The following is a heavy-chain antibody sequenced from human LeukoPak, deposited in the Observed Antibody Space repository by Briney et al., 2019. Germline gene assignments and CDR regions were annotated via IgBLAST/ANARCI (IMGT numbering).Heavy chain of an antibody. CDR3: ARARGDTSARPFFHYR. CDR2: ININGDIT. Sequence: GGSLRLSWAAAGFTFTSHSIHWVRQAPGKGLEYVSGININGDITYYADSVKGRFTISRDNSKNRAYLQMNCLRAEAMAVYYWARARGDTSARPFFHYRGGQGSLVTVSS. J-gene: IGHJ4*02. D-gene: IGHD2-2*01. V-gene: IGHV3-64*02. CDR1: GFTFTSHS.